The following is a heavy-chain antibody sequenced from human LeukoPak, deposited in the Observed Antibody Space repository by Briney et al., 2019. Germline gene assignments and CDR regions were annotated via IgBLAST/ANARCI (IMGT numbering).Heavy chain of an antibody. Sequence: GGSLRLSCAASGFTFSSYAMNWVRQAPGKGLEWVSGTGSTGVSTFYADSVKGRFTVSRDNSKNTLSLQMNSLRAEDTAVYYCTKDPGVVPAHYFDYWGQGTLVTVSS. CDR2: TGSTGVST. J-gene: IGHJ4*02. D-gene: IGHD2-2*01. CDR3: TKDPGVVPAHYFDY. V-gene: IGHV3-23*01. CDR1: GFTFSSYA.